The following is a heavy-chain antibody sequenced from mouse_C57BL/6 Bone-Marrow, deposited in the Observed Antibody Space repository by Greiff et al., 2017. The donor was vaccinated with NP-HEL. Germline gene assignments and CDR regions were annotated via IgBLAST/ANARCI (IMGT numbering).Heavy chain of an antibody. D-gene: IGHD1-3*01. J-gene: IGHJ3*01. CDR1: GFTFSDYY. CDR3: ARHSIYNSAPFAY. V-gene: IGHV5-12*01. CDR2: ISNGGGST. Sequence: EVMLVESGGGLVQPGGSLKLSCAASGFTFSDYYMYWVRQTPEKRLEWVAYISNGGGSTYYPDTVKGRFTLSRDHAKNTLYLQMSRLKSEDTAMYNCARHSIYNSAPFAYWGAGTLVTVSA.